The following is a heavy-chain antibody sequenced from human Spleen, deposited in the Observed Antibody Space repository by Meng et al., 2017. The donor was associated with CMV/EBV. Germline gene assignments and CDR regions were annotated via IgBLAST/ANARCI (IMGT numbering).Heavy chain of an antibody. D-gene: IGHD6-13*01. Sequence: GGSLRLSCAVSGFTFSNYWMHWVRQAPGKGLVWVSRINSDGSSTSYADSVKGRFTISRDNAKSTLYLQMNSLRAEDTAVYYCAREVAIAVARAFDYWGQGTLVTVSS. J-gene: IGHJ4*02. V-gene: IGHV3-74*01. CDR1: GFTFSNYW. CDR2: INSDGSST. CDR3: AREVAIAVARAFDY.